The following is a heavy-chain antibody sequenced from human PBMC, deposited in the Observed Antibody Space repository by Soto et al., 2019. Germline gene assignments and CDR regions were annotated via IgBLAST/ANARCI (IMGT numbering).Heavy chain of an antibody. CDR1: GDSISSTFW. J-gene: IGHJ4*02. Sequence: SETLSLICRVSGDSISSTFWWTWIRQPPGKGLEWIGEIYHGGSTNYKPSLKSRVTISVDKSKNQFSLKLNSVTAADTAVYYCARDPSRGLPDYWGQGTLVTVSS. V-gene: IGHV4-4*02. CDR2: IYHGGST. D-gene: IGHD3-10*01. CDR3: ARDPSRGLPDY.